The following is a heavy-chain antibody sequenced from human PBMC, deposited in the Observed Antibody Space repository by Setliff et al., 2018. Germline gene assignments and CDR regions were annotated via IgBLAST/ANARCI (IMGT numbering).Heavy chain of an antibody. CDR3: ARGFPRYYDTFDP. CDR1: GYSISSGYY. V-gene: IGHV4-38-2*01. J-gene: IGHJ5*02. D-gene: IGHD3-9*01. CDR2: IYHSGST. Sequence: PSETLSLTCAVSGYSISSGYYWGWIRQPPGKGLEWIGSIYHSGSTYYNPSLKSRVTISVDTSKNQFSLKLSSVTAADTAVYYCARGFPRYYDTFDPWGQGTLVTVSS.